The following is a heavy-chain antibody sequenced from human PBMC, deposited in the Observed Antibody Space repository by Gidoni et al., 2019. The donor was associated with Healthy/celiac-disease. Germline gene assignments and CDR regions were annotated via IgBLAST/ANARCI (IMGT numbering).Heavy chain of an antibody. CDR2: ISSSGSTI. CDR3: ARGLLATVVIHDAFDI. CDR1: GFTFSSSE. D-gene: IGHD4-17*01. J-gene: IGHJ3*02. Sequence: EVQLLESGGGLVQPGGSLRLSCAASGFTFSSSEMNWVRQAPGKGLVWVSYISSSGSTIYYADSVKGRFTISRDNAKNSLYLQMNSLRAEDTAVYYCARGLLATVVIHDAFDIWGQGTMVTVSS. V-gene: IGHV3-48*03.